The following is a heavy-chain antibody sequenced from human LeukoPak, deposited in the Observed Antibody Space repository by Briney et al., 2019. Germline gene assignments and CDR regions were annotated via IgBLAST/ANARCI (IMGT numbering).Heavy chain of an antibody. CDR1: GYSFSTYW. Sequence: GESLKIFCKGSGYSFSTYWIGWVRQMPGKGLEWMRISYPDDCDTRYSPSFQRQDTISADKHISTAYLQWGSLKASDTAMYYCARRGYRSGANAFDIWGQGTRVTVFS. CDR2: SYPDDCDT. D-gene: IGHD6-19*01. V-gene: IGHV5-51*01. CDR3: ARRGYRSGANAFDI. J-gene: IGHJ3*02.